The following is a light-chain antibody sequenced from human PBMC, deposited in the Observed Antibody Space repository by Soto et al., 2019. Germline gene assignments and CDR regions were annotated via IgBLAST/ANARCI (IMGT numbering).Light chain of an antibody. CDR1: SSNIGAGYD. CDR2: GNS. V-gene: IGLV1-40*01. J-gene: IGLJ3*02. CDR3: QSYDSSLSASGV. Sequence: QSVLTQPPSVSGAPGQRVTISCTGSSSNIGAGYDVHWYQQLPGTAPKLLIYGNSNRPSGVPDRFSGSKSGTSASLAITGXXXEDEADYYCQSYDSSLSASGVFGGGTKLTVL.